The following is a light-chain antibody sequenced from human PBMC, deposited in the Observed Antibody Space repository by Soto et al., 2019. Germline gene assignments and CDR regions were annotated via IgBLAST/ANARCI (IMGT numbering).Light chain of an antibody. CDR3: QQYDKWPHT. CDR1: QNLSRN. V-gene: IGKV3-15*01. Sequence: EVVMTQSPVTLSVSPGERATLSCRASQNLSRNLAWYQQQPGQAPRLLIFYASTRATGIPARFSGSGSGTDFTLTISSLQSEDFAFYFCQQYDKWPHTFGQGTKLEMK. J-gene: IGKJ2*01. CDR2: YAS.